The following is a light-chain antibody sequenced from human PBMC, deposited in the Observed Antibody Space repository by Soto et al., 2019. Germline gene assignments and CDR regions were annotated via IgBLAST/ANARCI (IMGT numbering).Light chain of an antibody. CDR1: QNISTY. Sequence: ELVLTQSPATLSLSPGEGASLSCRASQNISTYLAWYQQRPGQVPRLLIYGVSKRAPAIPPRFSGSGSGTDFTLSVSGLETEDFATYYCQQRTNSPPWTFGQGTKVDIK. CDR3: QQRTNSPPWT. V-gene: IGKV3-11*01. J-gene: IGKJ1*01. CDR2: GVS.